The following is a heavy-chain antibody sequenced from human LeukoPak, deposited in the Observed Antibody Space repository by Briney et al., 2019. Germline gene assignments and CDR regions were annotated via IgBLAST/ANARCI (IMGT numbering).Heavy chain of an antibody. CDR3: ARRHGGSSWNDFDY. Sequence: GESLKISCKGSGYSFTNYWIAWVRQMPARGLEWMGIIYPGDSDTRYSPSFQGQVTISADKSITTAYLQWSSLKASDTAMYYCARRHGGSSWNDFDYWGQGTLVTVSS. CDR1: GYSFTNYW. J-gene: IGHJ4*02. CDR2: IYPGDSDT. V-gene: IGHV5-51*01. D-gene: IGHD6-13*01.